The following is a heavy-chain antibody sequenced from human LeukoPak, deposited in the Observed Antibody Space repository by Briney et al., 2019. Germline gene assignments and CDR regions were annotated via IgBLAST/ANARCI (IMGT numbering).Heavy chain of an antibody. J-gene: IGHJ3*02. CDR2: ISSSSSYI. V-gene: IGHV3-21*04. D-gene: IGHD3-22*01. CDR3: AKASTRSFTSGYYGDAFDI. Sequence: GGSLRLSCAASGFTFSSYSMNWVRQAPGKGLEWVSSISSSSSYIYYADSVKGRFTISRDNAKNSLYLQMNSLRAEDMALYYCAKASTRSFTSGYYGDAFDIWGQGTMVSVSS. CDR1: GFTFSSYS.